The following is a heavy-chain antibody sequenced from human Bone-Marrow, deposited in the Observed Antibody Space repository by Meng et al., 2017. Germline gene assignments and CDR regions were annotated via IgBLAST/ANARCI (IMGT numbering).Heavy chain of an antibody. V-gene: IGHV4-39*01. CDR1: GGSLTSSNYF. CDR3: ARVTQDCDLPRWFDY. D-gene: IGHD2-21*02. J-gene: IGHJ4*02. CDR2: IYYSGTT. Sequence: QLQLQESGPGLVKPSETLSLTCSVSGGSLTSSNYFWGWIRQPPGKGLDWIGNIYYSGTTYYSPSLKSRVTISVDTSKNQLSLKLSSVTAADTAVYYCARVTQDCDLPRWFDYWGQGTLVTVSS.